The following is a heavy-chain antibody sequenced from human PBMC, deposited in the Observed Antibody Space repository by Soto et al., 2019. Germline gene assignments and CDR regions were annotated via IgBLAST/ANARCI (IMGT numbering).Heavy chain of an antibody. J-gene: IGHJ4*02. V-gene: IGHV3-23*01. Sequence: SLRLSCAASGFTFSSYAMSWVRQAPGKGLEWVSALSGSGGSTYNADSVKGRFTISRDNSKNTLYLQMNSLRAEDTAVYYCAKDKKVYATVLDYWGQGTLVTVSS. D-gene: IGHD2-8*01. CDR2: LSGSGGST. CDR3: AKDKKVYATVLDY. CDR1: GFTFSSYA.